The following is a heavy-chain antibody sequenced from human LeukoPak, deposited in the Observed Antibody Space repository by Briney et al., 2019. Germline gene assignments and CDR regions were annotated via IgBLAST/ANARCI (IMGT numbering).Heavy chain of an antibody. J-gene: IGHJ1*01. Sequence: SGGSLRLSCAASGFTFSSYAMSWVRQAPGKGLERVSAISGSGGSTYYADSVKGRFTISRDNSKNTLYLQMNSLRAEDTAVYYCAKPPPGTKPPAEYFQHWGQGTLVTVSS. V-gene: IGHV3-23*01. D-gene: IGHD1-1*01. CDR3: AKPPPGTKPPAEYFQH. CDR2: ISGSGGST. CDR1: GFTFSSYA.